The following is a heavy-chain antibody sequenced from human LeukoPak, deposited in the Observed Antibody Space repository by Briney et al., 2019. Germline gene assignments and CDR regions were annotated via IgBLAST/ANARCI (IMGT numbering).Heavy chain of an antibody. Sequence: GGSLRLSCAASGFSFSGYGMHWVRQAPGKGLEWVAVIWYGGSNKYYADSVKGRFTISRDNSKNTLYLQMNSLRAEDTAVYYCAKDSGFRSSWSNWFDPWGQGTLVTVSS. V-gene: IGHV3-30*02. CDR1: GFSFSGYG. D-gene: IGHD6-13*01. J-gene: IGHJ5*02. CDR3: AKDSGFRSSWSNWFDP. CDR2: IWYGGSNK.